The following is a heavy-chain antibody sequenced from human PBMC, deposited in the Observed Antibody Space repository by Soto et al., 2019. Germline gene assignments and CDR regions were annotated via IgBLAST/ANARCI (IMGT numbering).Heavy chain of an antibody. J-gene: IGHJ6*02. V-gene: IGHV3-74*01. Sequence: GSMRLWWAAAGVTCGGYGVHCVRQATGKGQVWVSRIKSDGSTTIYADSVKGRFTISRDNAKNTLYLQMNSLRAEDTAVYYCARDLGTRVRSSSWYQYYYYYYGMDVWGQGTTVTVS. CDR2: IKSDGSTT. D-gene: IGHD6-13*01. CDR1: GVTCGGYG. CDR3: ARDLGTRVRSSSWYQYYYYYYGMDV.